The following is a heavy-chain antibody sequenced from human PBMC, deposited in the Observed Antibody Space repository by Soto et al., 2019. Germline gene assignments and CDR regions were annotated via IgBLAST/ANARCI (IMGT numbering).Heavy chain of an antibody. CDR3: ARDVLVTAIRPGAFDI. CDR1: GASISSGGHY. Sequence: QVQLQESGPGLVKPSQTLSLICTVSGASISSGGHYWTLIRQHPGKGLEWIGNIYYSGSTYYSPSLKSRVTIAIDTSNNQVSLKLSSVTAADTAVYYCARDVLVTAIRPGAFDIWGQGAMVTVSS. V-gene: IGHV4-31*03. D-gene: IGHD2-21*02. CDR2: IYYSGST. J-gene: IGHJ3*02.